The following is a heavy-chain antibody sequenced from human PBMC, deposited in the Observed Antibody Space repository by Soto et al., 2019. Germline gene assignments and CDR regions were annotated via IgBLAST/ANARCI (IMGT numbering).Heavy chain of an antibody. J-gene: IGHJ4*02. CDR2: ISGSGGST. CDR1: GFTFSCYA. V-gene: IGHV3-23*01. CDR3: AKNLAVAIYWGGDY. Sequence: GGSLRLSCAASGFTFSCYAMSWVRQAPGKGLEWVSAISGSGGSTYYADSVKGRFTISRDNSKNTLYLQMNSLRAEDTAVYYCAKNLAVAIYWGGDYWGQGTLVTVSS. D-gene: IGHD6-19*01.